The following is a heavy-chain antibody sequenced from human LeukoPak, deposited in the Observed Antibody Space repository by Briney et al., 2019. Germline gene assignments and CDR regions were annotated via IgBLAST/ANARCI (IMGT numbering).Heavy chain of an antibody. CDR3: ARGLIHSSGYHDAFDI. V-gene: IGHV1-18*01. CDR1: GYTFTSYG. CDR2: ISAYNGNT. D-gene: IGHD3-22*01. J-gene: IGHJ3*02. Sequence: ASVKVSCKASGYTFTSYGISWVRQAPGQGLEWMGWISAYNGNTNYALKLQGRVTMTTDTSTSTAYMELRSLRSDDTAVYYCARGLIHSSGYHDAFDIWGQGTMVTVSS.